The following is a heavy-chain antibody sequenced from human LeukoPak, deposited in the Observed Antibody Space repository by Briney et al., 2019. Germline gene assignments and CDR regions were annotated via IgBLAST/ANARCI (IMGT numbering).Heavy chain of an antibody. J-gene: IGHJ3*02. Sequence: SETLSLTCTVSGGSISSYYWSWIRQPPGKGLEWIGYIYYSGSTNYNPSLKSRVTISVDTSKNQFSLKLSSVTAADTAVYYCARRIVVVPAATTYDAFDIWGQGTMVTVSS. CDR2: IYYSGST. CDR3: ARRIVVVPAATTYDAFDI. V-gene: IGHV4-59*08. CDR1: GGSISSYY. D-gene: IGHD2-2*01.